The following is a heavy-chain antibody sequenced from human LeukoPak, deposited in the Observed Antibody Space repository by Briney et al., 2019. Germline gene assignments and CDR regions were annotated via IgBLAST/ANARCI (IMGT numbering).Heavy chain of an antibody. J-gene: IGHJ4*01. CDR1: EFTVDDYA. CDR3: AKSVEAAVAGAIDY. Sequence: GGSLRLSCAASEFTVDDYAMHWVRQAPGKGLEWVSGISWNSGSIGYADSVKGRFTISRDNAKNSLYLQMNSLRAEDTALYYCAKSVEAAVAGAIDYWGHGTLVTVSS. V-gene: IGHV3-9*01. D-gene: IGHD6-19*01. CDR2: ISWNSGSI.